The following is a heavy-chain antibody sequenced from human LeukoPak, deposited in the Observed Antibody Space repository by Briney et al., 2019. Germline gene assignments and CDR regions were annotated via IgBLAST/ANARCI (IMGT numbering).Heavy chain of an antibody. V-gene: IGHV3-21*01. CDR1: GFTVSSNY. J-gene: IGHJ4*02. Sequence: PGGSLRLSCAASGFTVSSNYMSWVRQAPGKGLEWVSSISSSSSYIYYADSVKGRFTISRDNAKDSLYLQMNTLRAEDTAVYYCARDRHKYNYDSGGYPPYWGQGTLVTVSS. CDR3: ARDRHKYNYDSGGYPPY. CDR2: ISSSSSYI. D-gene: IGHD3-22*01.